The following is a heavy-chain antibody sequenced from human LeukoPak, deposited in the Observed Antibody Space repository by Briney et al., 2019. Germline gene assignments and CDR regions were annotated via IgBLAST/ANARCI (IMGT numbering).Heavy chain of an antibody. CDR3: ARQSPEYDILTGYYGHFDY. CDR2: IYYSGST. J-gene: IGHJ4*02. CDR1: GGSISSYY. Sequence: PSETLSLTCTVSGGSISSYYWSWIRQPPGKGLEWIGYIYYSGSTNYNPSLKSRVTISVDTSKNQFSLKLSSVTAADTAVYYCARQSPEYDILTGYYGHFDYWDQGTLVAVSS. V-gene: IGHV4-59*08. D-gene: IGHD3-9*01.